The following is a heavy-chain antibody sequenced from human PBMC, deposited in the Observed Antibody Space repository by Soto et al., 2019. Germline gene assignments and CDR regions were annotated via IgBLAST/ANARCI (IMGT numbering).Heavy chain of an antibody. V-gene: IGHV3-48*02. CDR3: AREVFGYCSGGSCYGDGMDV. CDR2: ISSSSTI. Sequence: GGSLRLSCAASGFTFSSYSMNWVRQAPGKGLEWVSYISSSSTIYYADSVKGRFTISRDNAKNSPYLQMNSLRDEDTAVYYCAREVFGYCSGGSCYGDGMDVWGQGTTVTVSS. CDR1: GFTFSSYS. D-gene: IGHD2-15*01. J-gene: IGHJ6*02.